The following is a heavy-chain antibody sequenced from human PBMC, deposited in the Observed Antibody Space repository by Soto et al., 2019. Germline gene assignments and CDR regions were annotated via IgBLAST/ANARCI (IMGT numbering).Heavy chain of an antibody. J-gene: IGHJ6*02. D-gene: IGHD1-20*01. CDR2: IERDDDDK. Sequence: SGPTLVNPTETLTLTCTFSGFSLTSPGMCVSWIRQSPGKALEWLALIERDDDDKYYSTSLKTRLTISKDTRKNQVVLTMANMEPADTATYYCARSIRGPRRFNGMDVWGQGTTVTVSS. CDR1: GFSLTSPGMC. CDR3: ARSIRGPRRFNGMDV. V-gene: IGHV2-70*13.